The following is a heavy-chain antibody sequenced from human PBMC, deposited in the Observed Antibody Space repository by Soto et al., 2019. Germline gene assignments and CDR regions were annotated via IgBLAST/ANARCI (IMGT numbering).Heavy chain of an antibody. D-gene: IGHD1-1*01. Sequence: SETLSLTCTVSGGSISSSSYYWGWIRQPPGKGLEWIGSIYYSGSTYYNPSLKSRVTISVDTSKNQFSLKLSSVTAADTAVYYCERYTGKDWDAYYYWGQGTLVTVSS. CDR2: IYYSGST. J-gene: IGHJ4*02. V-gene: IGHV4-39*01. CDR3: ERYTGKDWDAYYY. CDR1: GGSISSSSYY.